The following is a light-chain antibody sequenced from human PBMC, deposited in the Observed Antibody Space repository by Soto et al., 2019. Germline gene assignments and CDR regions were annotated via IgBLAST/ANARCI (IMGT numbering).Light chain of an antibody. CDR3: QHANSFHIT. V-gene: IGKV1D-12*01. CDR1: QGITNR. J-gene: IGKJ5*01. Sequence: DIQMTQSPSSVSASVGDRVTITCRASQGITNRLAWYQQKPGKAPKLLIYEASSLQSGVPSRISGSGSGTDFTLTISSLQPEDFAAYYSQHANSFHITFGQGKRLEI. CDR2: EAS.